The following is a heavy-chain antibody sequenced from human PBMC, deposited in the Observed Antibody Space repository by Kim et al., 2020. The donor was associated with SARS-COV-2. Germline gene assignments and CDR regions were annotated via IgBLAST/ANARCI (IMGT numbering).Heavy chain of an antibody. D-gene: IGHD4-4*01. V-gene: IGHV4-38-2*02. CDR3: ARGNKVSYWYFDL. CDR2: IYHSGST. J-gene: IGHJ2*01. CDR1: GYSISSGYY. Sequence: SETLSLTCTVSGYSISSGYYWGWIRQPPGKGLEWIGSIYHSGSTYYNPSLKSRVTISVDTSKNQFSLKLSSVTAADTAVYYCARGNKVSYWYFDLWGRGTLVTVSS.